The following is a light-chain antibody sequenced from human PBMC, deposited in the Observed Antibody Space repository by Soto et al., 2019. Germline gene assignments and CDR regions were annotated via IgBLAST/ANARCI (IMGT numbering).Light chain of an antibody. J-gene: IGLJ3*02. Sequence: QSALTQPASVSGSPGQSITISCTGTSSDVGGYNYVSWYQQYPGKAPKLIIYEVRNRPSGVSSRFSGSRSDNTASLTISGLRPEDEADYYCSSFAGSNIWVFGGGTQLTVL. CDR2: EVR. CDR3: SSFAGSNIWV. V-gene: IGLV2-14*01. CDR1: SSDVGGYNY.